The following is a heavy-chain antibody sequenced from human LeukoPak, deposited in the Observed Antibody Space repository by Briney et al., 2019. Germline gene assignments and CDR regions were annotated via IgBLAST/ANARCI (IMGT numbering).Heavy chain of an antibody. Sequence: SETLSLTCTVSGASISSSSYYWGWIRQSPGKGLEWIGYIYYSGSTYYNPSLKSRVTISVLTSKNHFSLRLSSVTAADTAVYYRARVSGYDWVDYWGQGTLVTVSS. CDR2: IYYSGST. D-gene: IGHD5-12*01. CDR1: GASISSSSYY. J-gene: IGHJ4*02. CDR3: ARVSGYDWVDY. V-gene: IGHV4-39*07.